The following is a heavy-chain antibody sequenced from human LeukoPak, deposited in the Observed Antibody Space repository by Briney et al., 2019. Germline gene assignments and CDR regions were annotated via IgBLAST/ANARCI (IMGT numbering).Heavy chain of an antibody. CDR1: GSSINGHW. V-gene: IGHV4-59*11. J-gene: IGHJ3*01. CDR2: VSYTGRT. CDR3: ARLLDNDISGDPDTFDV. D-gene: IGHD3-22*01. Sequence: KASETLSLTCTVSGSSINGHWWSWIRQPPGKRLEWIGYVSYTGRTKYNPSLQSRVTISIDTSKSQFSLKLTSVTSADTAVYSCARLLDNDISGDPDTFDVWGQGTTVIVSS.